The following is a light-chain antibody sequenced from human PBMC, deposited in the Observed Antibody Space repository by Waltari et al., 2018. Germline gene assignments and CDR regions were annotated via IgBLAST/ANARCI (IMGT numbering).Light chain of an antibody. CDR2: KAY. CDR3: QQYNSYSLLT. Sequence: ASQSIRNGLDWYQEKPGKDNKLRIYKAYTLESGVPSRVSGSGSGTEFTLTISSLQPDDFATYYCQQYNSYSLLTFGGGTKVEIK. CDR1: QSIRNG. V-gene: IGKV1-5*03. J-gene: IGKJ4*01.